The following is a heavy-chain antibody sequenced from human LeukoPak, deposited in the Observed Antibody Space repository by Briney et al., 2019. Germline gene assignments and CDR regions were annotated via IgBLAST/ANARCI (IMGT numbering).Heavy chain of an antibody. D-gene: IGHD3-9*01. J-gene: IGHJ1*01. CDR1: GFTFSDYY. Sequence: GGSLRLSCAASGFTFSDYYMSWIRQAPGKGLEWVSYISTSGNIIYYADSVKGRFTISRDNAKNSLYLQMNGLRAEDTAVCYCARDRKFNDILTGYAHWGQGTLVTVSS. CDR3: ARDRKFNDILTGYAH. V-gene: IGHV3-11*04. CDR2: ISTSGNII.